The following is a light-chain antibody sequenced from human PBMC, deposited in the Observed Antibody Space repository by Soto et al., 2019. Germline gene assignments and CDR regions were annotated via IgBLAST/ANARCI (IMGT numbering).Light chain of an antibody. CDR2: KAS. Sequence: DIQMTQSPSTLSASVGDRVTITCRASQSISSWLAWYQQKPGKAPKLLIYKASSLESGVPSRFSGSGSGTEFTLTISSLQPDDFATYYCQQYNSYPGTFGQGTRWIS. V-gene: IGKV1-5*03. CDR3: QQYNSYPGT. J-gene: IGKJ1*01. CDR1: QSISSW.